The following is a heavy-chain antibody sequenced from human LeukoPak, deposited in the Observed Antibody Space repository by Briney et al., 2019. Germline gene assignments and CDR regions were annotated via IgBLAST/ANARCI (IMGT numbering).Heavy chain of an antibody. Sequence: GESPKISCKGSGYIFSINWIGWVRQMPGKGLEWMGIIYPGDSDTRYNPSFRGQVIISADKSISTAYLQWSSLKASDTAMYYCARGGRSSYGMDVWGQGTTVTVSS. J-gene: IGHJ6*02. CDR1: GYIFSINW. CDR2: IYPGDSDT. D-gene: IGHD1-26*01. CDR3: ARGGRSSYGMDV. V-gene: IGHV5-51*01.